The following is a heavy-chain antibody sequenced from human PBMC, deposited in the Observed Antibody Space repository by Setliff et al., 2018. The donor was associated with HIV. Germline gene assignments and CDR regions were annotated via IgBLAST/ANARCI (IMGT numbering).Heavy chain of an antibody. V-gene: IGHV4-34*01. D-gene: IGHD3-16*02. Sequence: SETMSLTCAVYGGSFSSYYWTWIRQPPGKGLEWIGEINHSGSTKYNPSLKSRVTISIDTSKKQGSLKLSSVIAADTAGYYCARGPLPLPLPPSSYYIDVWGKGITVTVSS. CDR2: INHSGST. CDR3: ARGPLPLPLPPSSYYIDV. CDR1: GGSFSSYY. J-gene: IGHJ6*03.